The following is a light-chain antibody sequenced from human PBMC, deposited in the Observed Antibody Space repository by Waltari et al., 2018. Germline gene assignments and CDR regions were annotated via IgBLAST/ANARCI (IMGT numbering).Light chain of an antibody. CDR1: RRHSSYA. CDR2: VNSDGSH. Sequence: QLVVTQSPSASASLGASVTLTCTLSRRHSSYAIAWPQQQPEKGPRYLRKVNSDGSHTKGDGITDRFSGSSSGAERYLTISSLQSEDEADYYCQTWDTDIPVVFGGGTKLTVL. J-gene: IGLJ2*01. CDR3: QTWDTDIPVV. V-gene: IGLV4-69*01.